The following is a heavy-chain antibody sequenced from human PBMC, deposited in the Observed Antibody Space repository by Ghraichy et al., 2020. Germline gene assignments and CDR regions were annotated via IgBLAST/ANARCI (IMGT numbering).Heavy chain of an antibody. CDR3: TTIYSSSSQAGWFDP. J-gene: IGHJ5*02. D-gene: IGHD6-6*01. CDR1: GYSFTSYW. CDR2: IYPGDSDT. V-gene: IGHV5-51*01. Sequence: GESLNISCKGSGYSFTSYWIGWVRQMPGKGLEWMGIIYPGDSDTRYSPSFQGQVTISADKSISTAYLQWSSLKASDTAMYYCTTIYSSSSQAGWFDPWGQGTLVTVSS.